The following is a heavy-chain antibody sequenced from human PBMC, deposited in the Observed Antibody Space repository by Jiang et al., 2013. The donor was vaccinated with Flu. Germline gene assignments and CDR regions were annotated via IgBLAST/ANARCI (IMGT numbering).Heavy chain of an antibody. CDR1: GGTFSSYA. V-gene: IGHV1-69*01. D-gene: IGHD6-13*01. CDR2: IIPIFGTA. J-gene: IGHJ2*01. CDR3: ARGWGGVIAAAVTRYFDL. Sequence: SGAEVKKPGSSVKVSCKASGGTFSSYAISWVRQAPGQGLEWMGGIIPIFGTANYAQKFQGRVTITADESTSTAYMELSSLRSEDTAVYYRARGWGGVIAAAVTRYFDLWGRGTLVTVSS.